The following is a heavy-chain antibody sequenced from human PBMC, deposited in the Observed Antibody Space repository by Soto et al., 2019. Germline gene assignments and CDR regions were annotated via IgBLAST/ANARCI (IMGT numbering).Heavy chain of an antibody. CDR1: GFTFSRHT. CDR3: AREVYYDFWSGFPTHPYYFDD. Sequence: QVQLVESGGGVVQPGRSLRLSCAASGFTFSRHTMHWVRQAPGKGLEWVAAISDDGSNTYYADSVKGRFTISRDNSKNTLYLQMNSLSSEAQAVHHCAREVYYDFWSGFPTHPYYFDDWGQGTLVTVSS. CDR2: ISDDGSNT. V-gene: IGHV3-30-3*01. J-gene: IGHJ4*02. D-gene: IGHD3-3*01.